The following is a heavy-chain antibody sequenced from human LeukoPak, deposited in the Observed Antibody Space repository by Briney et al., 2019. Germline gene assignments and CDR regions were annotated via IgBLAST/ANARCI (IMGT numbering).Heavy chain of an antibody. Sequence: SETLSLTCTVSGGSISSYYWRWIRQPPGKGLEWIGYIYYSGSTNYNPSLKSRVTISVDTSKNQFSLKLSSVTAADTAVYYCARDKRASLDYRGQGTLVTVSS. CDR3: ARDKRASLDY. D-gene: IGHD5-24*01. V-gene: IGHV4-59*01. CDR2: IYYSGST. CDR1: GGSISSYY. J-gene: IGHJ4*02.